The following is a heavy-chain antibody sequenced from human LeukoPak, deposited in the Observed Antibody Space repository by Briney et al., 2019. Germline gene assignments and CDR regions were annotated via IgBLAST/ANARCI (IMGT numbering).Heavy chain of an antibody. J-gene: IGHJ4*02. D-gene: IGHD2-2*02. CDR3: ARGYGVPAAILDY. V-gene: IGHV3-33*01. CDR2: IWYDGSNK. CDR1: GFTFSSYG. Sequence: SGRSLRLSCAASGFTFSSYGMHWVRQAPGKGLEGVAVIWYDGSNKYYADSVKGRFTISRDNSKNTLYLQMNSLRAEDTAVYYCARGYGVPAAILDYWGQGTLVTVSS.